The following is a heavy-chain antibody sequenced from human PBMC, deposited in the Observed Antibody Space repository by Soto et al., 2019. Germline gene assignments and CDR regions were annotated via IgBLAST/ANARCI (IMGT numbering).Heavy chain of an antibody. CDR2: VFSSDEK. V-gene: IGHV2-26*01. D-gene: IGHD3-3*01. Sequence: QVTLKESGPVLVKPTETLTLTCTVSGFSLSSGEVGVSWIRQPPGKALEWLAHVFSSDEKSYSTSLKSRLSVSKDTSKSQVVLTMTNMDPVDTATYYCARAYDFWSCFSSYNWFDSWGQGILVTVSS. J-gene: IGHJ5*01. CDR1: GFSLSSGEVG. CDR3: ARAYDFWSCFSSYNWFDS.